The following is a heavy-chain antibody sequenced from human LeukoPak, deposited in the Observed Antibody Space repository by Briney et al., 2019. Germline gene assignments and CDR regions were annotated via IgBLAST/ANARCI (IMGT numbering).Heavy chain of an antibody. CDR1: GFTFSNAW. CDR2: IKSKTDGGTT. Sequence: TGGSLRLSCAASGFTFSNAWMNWVRQAPGKGLEWVGRIKSKTDGGTTDYAAPVKGRFTISRDDSKNTLYLQMNSLKTEDTAVYYCTTDLDSGSYFDYWGQGTLVTVSS. J-gene: IGHJ4*02. V-gene: IGHV3-15*01. CDR3: TTDLDSGSYFDY. D-gene: IGHD1-26*01.